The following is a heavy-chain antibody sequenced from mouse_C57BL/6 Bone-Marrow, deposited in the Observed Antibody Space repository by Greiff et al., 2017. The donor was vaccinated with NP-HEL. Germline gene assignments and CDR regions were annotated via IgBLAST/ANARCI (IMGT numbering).Heavy chain of an antibody. J-gene: IGHJ4*01. CDR3: ATLRGDD. CDR2: IYPGSGNT. Sequence: QVQLQQSGAELVRPGASVKLSCKASGYTFTDYYINWVKQRPGQGLEWIARIYPGSGNTYYTEKFKGQATMTAEKSSSTAYMQLSSLTSEDSAVYFCATLRGDDWGQGTSVTVSS. CDR1: GYTFTDYY. D-gene: IGHD1-1*01. V-gene: IGHV1-76*01.